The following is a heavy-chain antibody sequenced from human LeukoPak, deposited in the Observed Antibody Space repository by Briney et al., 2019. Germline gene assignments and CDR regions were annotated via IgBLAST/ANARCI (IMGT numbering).Heavy chain of an antibody. CDR2: IYPGDSDT. Sequence: GESLKISCKGSGYSFTSYWIGWVRQMPGKGLEWMGIIYPGDSDTRYSPSFQGQVTISADKSISTAYLQWSSLKASDTAMYFCARIGYWSCGSCYGFGYYYYIDVLGKGTTVTVSS. CDR1: GYSFTSYW. J-gene: IGHJ6*03. D-gene: IGHD2-15*01. CDR3: ARIGYWSCGSCYGFGYYYYIDV. V-gene: IGHV5-51*01.